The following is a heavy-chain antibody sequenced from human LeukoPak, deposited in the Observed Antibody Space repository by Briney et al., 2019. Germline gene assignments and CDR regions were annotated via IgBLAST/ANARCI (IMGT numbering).Heavy chain of an antibody. CDR1: GGSISSSNW. CDR2: IYHSGST. CDR3: ARGSLTSGGSVYGMDV. D-gene: IGHD3-10*01. Sequence: SETLSLTCAASGGSISSSNWWSWVRQPPGKGLEWIGEIYHSGSTNYNPSLKSRVTISVDKSKNQFSLKLSSVTAADTAVYYCARGSLTSGGSVYGMDVWGQGTTVTVSS. V-gene: IGHV4-4*02. J-gene: IGHJ6*02.